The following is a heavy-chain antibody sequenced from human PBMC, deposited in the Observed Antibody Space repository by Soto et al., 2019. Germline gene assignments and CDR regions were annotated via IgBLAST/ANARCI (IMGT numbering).Heavy chain of an antibody. J-gene: IGHJ4*02. D-gene: IGHD1-26*01. Sequence: GGSLRLSCAAAGFTFNTYAMTWVRQAPGKGLEWVSAISGSGGTTYYADSVKGRVTISRDNSKNTLFLEMNSLRADDTAVYYCAKGLVGGSLYYFDCLGQGTPGTSPQ. CDR1: GFTFNTYA. CDR2: ISGSGGTT. V-gene: IGHV3-23*01. CDR3: AKGLVGGSLYYFDC.